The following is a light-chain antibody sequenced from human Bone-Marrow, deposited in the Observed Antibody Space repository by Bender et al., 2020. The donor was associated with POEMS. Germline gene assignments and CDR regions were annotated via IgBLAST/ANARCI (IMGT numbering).Light chain of an antibody. J-gene: IGLJ2*01. V-gene: IGLV2-23*01. CDR3: CSYAGSGTLV. CDR2: EGN. CDR1: SSDVGVYDF. Sequence: QSALTQPASVSGSPGQSITISCTGSSSDVGVYDFVSWYQQHPGKAPKLIIYEGNKRPSGISARFSGSKSGNAASLTISGLQAEDEADYYCCSYAGSGTLVFGGGTKLTVV.